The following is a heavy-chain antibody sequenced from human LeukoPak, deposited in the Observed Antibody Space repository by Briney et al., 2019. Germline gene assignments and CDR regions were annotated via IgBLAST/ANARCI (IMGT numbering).Heavy chain of an antibody. Sequence: PSETLSLTCTVSGGSTSSSYWSWIRQSPGKGLEWVGYIHHSGNTNSNPPLKSRVTISVDTPKNQFSLKLSSVTAADTAVYYCVRWQYCGGNCYFSAFDIWGQGTMVTVSS. CDR2: IHHSGNT. CDR1: GGSTSSSY. D-gene: IGHD2-21*01. V-gene: IGHV4-59*01. J-gene: IGHJ3*02. CDR3: VRWQYCGGNCYFSAFDI.